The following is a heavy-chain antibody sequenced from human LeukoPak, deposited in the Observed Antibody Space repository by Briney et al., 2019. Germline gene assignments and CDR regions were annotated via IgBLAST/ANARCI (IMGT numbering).Heavy chain of an antibody. J-gene: IGHJ4*02. V-gene: IGHV1-2*02. CDR3: ARGVSSGLGGPFDY. Sequence: ASVKVSCKASGYTFTGYYMHWVRQAPGQGLEWMGWINPNSGGTNYEQKFQGRVTMTRDTSISTAYMELSRLRSDDTAVYYCARGVSSGLGGPFDYWGQGTLVTVSS. CDR1: GYTFTGYY. D-gene: IGHD6-19*01. CDR2: INPNSGGT.